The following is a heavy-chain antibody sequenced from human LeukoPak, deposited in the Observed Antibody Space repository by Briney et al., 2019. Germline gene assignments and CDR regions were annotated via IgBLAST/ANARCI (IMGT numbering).Heavy chain of an antibody. CDR3: ARSISARNWFDP. V-gene: IGHV4-59*01. CDR2: IYYSGST. CDR1: GGSISNYY. D-gene: IGHD2/OR15-2a*01. Sequence: PSETLSLTCTVSGGSISNYYWSWIRQPPGKGLERIGYIYYSGSTNYNPSLKSRVTMSVDTSKNQFSLKLSSVTAADTAVYYCARSISARNWFDPWGQGTLVTVSS. J-gene: IGHJ5*02.